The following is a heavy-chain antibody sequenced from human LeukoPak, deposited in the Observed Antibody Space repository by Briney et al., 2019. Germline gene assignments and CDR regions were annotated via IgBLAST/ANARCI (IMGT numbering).Heavy chain of an antibody. V-gene: IGHV3-53*01. CDR3: ARNPKGDSSPFDY. CDR2: IYSGGST. J-gene: IGHJ4*02. Sequence: GGSLRLSCAASGFTVSSNYMSWVRQAPGKGLEWVSVIYSGGSTYYADSVKGRFTISRDNSKNTLYLQMNSLRAEDTAVYYCARNPKGDSSPFDYWGQGTLVTVSS. D-gene: IGHD6-13*01. CDR1: GFTVSSNY.